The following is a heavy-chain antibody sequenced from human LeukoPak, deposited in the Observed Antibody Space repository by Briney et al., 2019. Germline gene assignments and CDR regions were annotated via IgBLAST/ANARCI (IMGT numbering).Heavy chain of an antibody. J-gene: IGHJ6*03. Sequence: SETLSLTCTVSGGSISSYYWSWIRPPPGKGLEWIGYIYYSGSTNYNPSLKSRVTISVDTSKNQFSLKLSSVTAADTAVYYCARGPPPHYYGSAYMDVWGKGTTVTVSS. D-gene: IGHD3-10*01. CDR1: GGSISSYY. CDR3: ARGPPPHYYGSAYMDV. V-gene: IGHV4-59*01. CDR2: IYYSGST.